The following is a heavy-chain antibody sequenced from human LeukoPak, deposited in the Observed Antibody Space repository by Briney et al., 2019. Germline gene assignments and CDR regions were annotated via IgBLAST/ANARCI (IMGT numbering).Heavy chain of an antibody. Sequence: PSETLSLICTVSGGSISRGSYXWSWXRQPPXKGLEWIGYIYYSGSTNYNPSLTSRVTISVDTYKTQFSLKLSSVTAADTAVYYCARDPRSSGYCSGGSCSDWFDPWGQGTLVTVSS. V-gene: IGHV4-61*01. CDR1: GGSISRGSYX. J-gene: IGHJ5*02. CDR2: IYYSGST. D-gene: IGHD2-15*01. CDR3: ARDPRSSGYCSGGSCSDWFDP.